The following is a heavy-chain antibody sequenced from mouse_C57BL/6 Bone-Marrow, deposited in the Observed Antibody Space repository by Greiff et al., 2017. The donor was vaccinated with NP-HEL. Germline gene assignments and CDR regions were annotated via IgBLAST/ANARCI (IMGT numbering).Heavy chain of an antibody. Sequence: EVQRVESGPGLAKPSQTLSLTCSVTGYSITSDYWNWIRKFPGNKLEYMGYISYSGSTSYNPSLISRISITLDTSKNQYYLLLKSVTTEDTATYYCARGVITYYFDYWGQGTTLTVSS. V-gene: IGHV3-8*01. J-gene: IGHJ2*01. CDR1: GYSITSDY. D-gene: IGHD2-4*01. CDR2: ISYSGST. CDR3: ARGVITYYFDY.